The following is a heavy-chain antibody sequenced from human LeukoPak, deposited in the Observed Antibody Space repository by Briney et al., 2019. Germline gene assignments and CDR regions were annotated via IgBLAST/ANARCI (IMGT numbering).Heavy chain of an antibody. V-gene: IGHV4-59*01. CDR1: GGSISSYC. J-gene: IGHJ4*02. D-gene: IGHD2-21*02. CDR2: IYYSGST. CDR3: AMSMVTAIDY. Sequence: PSETLSLTCTVSGGSISSYCWSWIRQPPGKGLEWIGYIYYSGSTNYNPSLKSRVTISVDTSKNQFSLKLSSVTAADTAVYYCAMSMVTAIDYWGQGTLVTVSS.